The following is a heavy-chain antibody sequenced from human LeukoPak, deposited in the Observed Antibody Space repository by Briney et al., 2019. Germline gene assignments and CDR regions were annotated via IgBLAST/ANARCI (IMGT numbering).Heavy chain of an antibody. CDR3: ARAPRYCSSTSCRNFDY. V-gene: IGHV4-38-2*02. Sequence: SETLSLTCTVSGYSISSGYYWGWIRQPPGKGLEWIGSIYHSGSTYYNPSLKSRVTISVDTSKNQFSLKLSSVTAADTAVYYCARAPRYCSSTSCRNFDYWGQGTLVTVSS. J-gene: IGHJ4*02. CDR1: GYSISSGYY. D-gene: IGHD2-2*01. CDR2: IYHSGST.